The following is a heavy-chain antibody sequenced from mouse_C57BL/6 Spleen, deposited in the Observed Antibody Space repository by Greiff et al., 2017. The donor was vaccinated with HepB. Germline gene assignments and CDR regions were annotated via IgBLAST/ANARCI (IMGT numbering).Heavy chain of an antibody. CDR2: ISSGSSTI. CDR3: ARRNLGWFAY. Sequence: DVKLVESGGGLVKPGGSLKLSCAASGFTFSDYGMHWVRQAPEKGLEWVAYISSGSSTIYYADTVKGRFTISRDNAKNTLFLQMTSLRSEDTAMYYCARRNLGWFAYWGQGTLVTVSA. D-gene: IGHD3-3*01. J-gene: IGHJ3*01. CDR1: GFTFSDYG. V-gene: IGHV5-17*01.